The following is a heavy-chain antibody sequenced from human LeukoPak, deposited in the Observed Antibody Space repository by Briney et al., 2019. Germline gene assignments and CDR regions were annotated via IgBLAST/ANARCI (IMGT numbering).Heavy chain of an antibody. CDR3: ARHENGDNYFDN. J-gene: IGHJ4*02. Sequence: SETLSLTCTVSGGSIISSSYYWGWIRQPPGRGLEWIGNIYYSGNPYYNPSLKSRVTISVDTSKNQFSLKLSSVTAADTAVYYCARHENGDNYFDNWGQGTLVSVSS. V-gene: IGHV4-39*01. D-gene: IGHD3-10*01. CDR1: GGSIISSSYY. CDR2: IYYSGNP.